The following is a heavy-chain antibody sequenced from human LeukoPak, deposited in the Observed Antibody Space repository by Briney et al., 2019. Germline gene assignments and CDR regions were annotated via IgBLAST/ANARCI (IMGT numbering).Heavy chain of an antibody. D-gene: IGHD2-2*01. Sequence: ASVKVSCKASGYTFSSHDVYWVRQAPGQGLEWMGWMNLNSGDTYYAQNFQGRFSITSDTSKSTTYMDLASLAPEDTAVYYCARVPVPAPRRGLYFDYWGQGTLITVSS. V-gene: IGHV1-8*01. CDR2: MNLNSGDT. CDR3: ARVPVPAPRRGLYFDY. CDR1: GYTFSSHD. J-gene: IGHJ4*02.